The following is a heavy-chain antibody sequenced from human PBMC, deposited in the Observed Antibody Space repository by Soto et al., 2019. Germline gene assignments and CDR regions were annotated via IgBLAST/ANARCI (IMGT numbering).Heavy chain of an antibody. Sequence: SETLSLTCAVSGYSISSGYYWGWIRQPPGKGLEWIGSIYHSGSTYYNPSLKSRVTISVDTSKNQFSLKLSSVTAADTAVYYCARGKXCSGGSCYSYYYYGMDVWGQGTTVTVSS. D-gene: IGHD2-15*01. CDR2: IYHSGST. CDR3: ARGKXCSGGSCYSYYYYGMDV. J-gene: IGHJ6*02. V-gene: IGHV4-38-2*01. CDR1: GYSISSGYY.